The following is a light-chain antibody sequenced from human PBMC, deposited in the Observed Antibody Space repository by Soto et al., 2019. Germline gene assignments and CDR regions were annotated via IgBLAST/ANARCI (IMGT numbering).Light chain of an antibody. CDR3: GSYRTNSPYV. V-gene: IGLV2-14*01. CDR1: NSDVGGYNY. J-gene: IGLJ1*01. CDR2: DVI. Sequence: QSALTQPASVSGSPGQSITISCTGTNSDVGGYNYVSWYQQYPGEAPKLMIYDVINRPSGVSNRFSGYKSGNTASLTISGLQAEDEADYYCGSYRTNSPYVFGTGTKLTVL.